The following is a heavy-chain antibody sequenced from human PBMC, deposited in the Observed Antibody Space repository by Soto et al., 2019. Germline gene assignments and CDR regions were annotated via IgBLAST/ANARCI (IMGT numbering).Heavy chain of an antibody. J-gene: IGHJ6*02. D-gene: IGHD2-2*02. CDR2: IIPIFGTA. Sequence: QVQLVQSGAEVKKPGSSVKVSCKASGGTFSSYAISWVRQAPGQGLEWMGGIIPIFGTANYAQKFQGRVTITAGKATCTAYMEGSSMRSEDKAAYYYARDVAVMVVVPAAIDSSVGKRRDSYYGMDVWGQGTTVTVSS. CDR3: ARDVAVMVVVPAAIDSSVGKRRDSYYGMDV. V-gene: IGHV1-69*06. CDR1: GGTFSSYA.